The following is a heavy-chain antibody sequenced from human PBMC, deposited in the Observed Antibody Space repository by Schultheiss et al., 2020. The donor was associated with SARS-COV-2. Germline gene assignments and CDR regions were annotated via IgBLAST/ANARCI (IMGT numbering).Heavy chain of an antibody. CDR3: ASVDTAMVPPWH. V-gene: IGHV4-34*01. D-gene: IGHD5-18*01. Sequence: SETLSLTCAVYGGSFSGYYWSWIRQPPGKGLEWIGEINHSGSTNYNPSLKSRVTISVDTSKNQFSLKLSSVTAADTAVYYCASVDTAMVPPWHWGQGTLVTVSS. CDR2: INHSGST. CDR1: GGSFSGYY. J-gene: IGHJ4*02.